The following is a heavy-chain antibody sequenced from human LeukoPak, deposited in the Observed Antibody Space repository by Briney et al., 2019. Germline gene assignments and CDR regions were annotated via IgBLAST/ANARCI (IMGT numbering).Heavy chain of an antibody. Sequence: SETLSLTCAVYGWSFSGYYWSWIRQPPGKGLEWIGEINHSGSTNYNPSLKSRVTISVDTSKNQFSLKLSSVTAADTAVYYCASKYYDFWSGYQRGYFDYWGQGTLVTVSS. D-gene: IGHD3-3*01. J-gene: IGHJ4*02. CDR3: ASKYYDFWSGYQRGYFDY. CDR1: GWSFSGYY. V-gene: IGHV4-34*01. CDR2: INHSGST.